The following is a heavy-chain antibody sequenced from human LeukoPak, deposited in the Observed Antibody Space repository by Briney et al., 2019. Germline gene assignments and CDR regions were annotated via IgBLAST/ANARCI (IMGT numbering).Heavy chain of an antibody. CDR1: GFTFDDYG. J-gene: IGHJ2*01. CDR3: AKDISSSWYHYCYFDL. CDR2: ISWNSGSI. V-gene: IGHV3-9*01. Sequence: PGRSLRLSCAAYGFTFDDYGMHWVRHAPGKGLGWVSGISWNSGSIAYAGSVKGRFTISRDNAKNSLYLQMNSLRAEDTALYYCAKDISSSWYHYCYFDLWGRGTLVTVSS. D-gene: IGHD6-13*01.